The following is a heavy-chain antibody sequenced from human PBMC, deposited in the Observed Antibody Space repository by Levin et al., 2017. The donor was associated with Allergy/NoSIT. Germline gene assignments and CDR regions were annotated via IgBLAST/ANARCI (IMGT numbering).Heavy chain of an antibody. V-gene: IGHV3-33*01. CDR2: IWYDGSNK. J-gene: IGHJ4*02. Sequence: GGSLRLSCAASGFTFSSYGMHWVRQAPGKGLEWVAVIWYDGSNKYYADSVKGRFTISRDNSKNTLYLQMNSLRAEDTAVYYCAAQYSSSWDFDYWGQGTLVTVSS. CDR1: GFTFSSYG. CDR3: AAQYSSSWDFDY. D-gene: IGHD6-13*01.